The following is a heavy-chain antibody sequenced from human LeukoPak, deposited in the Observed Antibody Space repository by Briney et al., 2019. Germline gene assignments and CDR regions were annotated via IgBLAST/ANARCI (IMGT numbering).Heavy chain of an antibody. D-gene: IGHD4-17*01. CDR3: ARVHDYGDYPPPYWYFDL. CDR1: GYTFTSYA. V-gene: IGHV7-4-1*02. CDR2: INTNTGNP. Sequence: GASVKVSCKASGYTFTSYAMNWVRQAPGQGLEWMGWINTNTGNPTYAQGFTGRFVFSLDTSVSTAYLQISSLKAEDTAVYYCARVHDYGDYPPPYWYFDLWGRGTLVTVPS. J-gene: IGHJ2*01.